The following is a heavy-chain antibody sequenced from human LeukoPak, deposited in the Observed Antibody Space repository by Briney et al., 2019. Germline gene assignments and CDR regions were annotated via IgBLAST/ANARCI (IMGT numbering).Heavy chain of an antibody. CDR3: AREGNWNGVSYYYYMDV. Sequence: GGSLRLSCAASGFTFSSYWMTWVRQAPGKGLEWVANIKQDGSEKYYVDSVKGRFTISRDNAKNSLYLQMNSLRAEDTAVYYCAREGNWNGVSYYYYMDVWGKGTTVTVSS. CDR2: IKQDGSEK. D-gene: IGHD1-1*01. J-gene: IGHJ6*03. V-gene: IGHV3-7*01. CDR1: GFTFSSYW.